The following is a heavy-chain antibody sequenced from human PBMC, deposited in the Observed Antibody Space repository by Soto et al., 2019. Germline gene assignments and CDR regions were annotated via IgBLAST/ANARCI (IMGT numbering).Heavy chain of an antibody. CDR2: IWYDGSSQ. CDR1: GFNFRNHG. Sequence: GGSLRLSCAASGFNFRNHGMHWVRQAPGKGLEWVAVIWYDGSSQYYADSVKGRFTISRDNRENTLYLQMTNMDPVDTATYYCAHSPWGAAPDYWGQGTPVTVSS. V-gene: IGHV3-30*02. D-gene: IGHD3-16*01. J-gene: IGHJ4*02. CDR3: AHSPWGAAPDY.